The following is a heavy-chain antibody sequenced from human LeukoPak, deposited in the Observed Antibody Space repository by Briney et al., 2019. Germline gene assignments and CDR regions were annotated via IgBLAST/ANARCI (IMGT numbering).Heavy chain of an antibody. V-gene: IGHV4-59*01. D-gene: IGHD4-17*01. J-gene: IGHJ4*02. CDR2: IYYSGST. Sequence: KPSETLSLTCTVSGGSISSYYWSWIRQPPGKGLEWIGYIYYSGSTNYNPSLKSRVTISVDTSKSQFSLKLRSVTAADTAVYYCARADYGDYNDYYFDYWGQGTLVTVSS. CDR3: ARADYGDYNDYYFDY. CDR1: GGSISSYY.